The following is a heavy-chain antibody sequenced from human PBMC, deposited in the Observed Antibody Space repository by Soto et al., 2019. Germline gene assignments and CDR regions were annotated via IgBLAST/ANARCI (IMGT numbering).Heavy chain of an antibody. V-gene: IGHV3-23*01. CDR2: ISVSAGST. D-gene: IGHD1-1*01. CDR3: AKAPGYSDAFDI. J-gene: IGHJ3*02. CDR1: GFTFSSHG. Sequence: GGSLRLSCAASGFTFSSHGMSWVRQAPGRGLDWVSAISVSAGSTYYADSVKGRFTISRDNPKNTLYLQMNSLRAEDTAVYYCAKAPGYSDAFDIWGQGTMVTVSS.